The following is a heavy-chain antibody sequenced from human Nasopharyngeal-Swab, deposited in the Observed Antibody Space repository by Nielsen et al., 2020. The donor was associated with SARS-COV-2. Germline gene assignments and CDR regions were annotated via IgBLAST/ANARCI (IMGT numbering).Heavy chain of an antibody. CDR1: GFTFSSYA. CDR2: ISYDGSNK. CDR3: ARPGSGSYYNEIDY. Sequence: GESLKTSCAASGFTFSSYAMHWVRQAPGKGLEWVAVISYDGSNKYYADSVKGRFTISRDNSKNTLYLQMNSLRAEDTAVYYCARPGSGSYYNEIDYWGQGTLVTVSS. J-gene: IGHJ4*02. V-gene: IGHV3-30-3*01. D-gene: IGHD3-10*01.